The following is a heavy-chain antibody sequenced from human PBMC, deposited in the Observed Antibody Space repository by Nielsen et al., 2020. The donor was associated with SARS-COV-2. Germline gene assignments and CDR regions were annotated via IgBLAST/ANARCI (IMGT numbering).Heavy chain of an antibody. CDR1: GFTFSGSA. D-gene: IGHD4-23*01. V-gene: IGHV3-73*01. CDR2: IRSYANEYAT. Sequence: GESLKISCVASGFTFSGSAMHWVRQASGKGLEWLGRIRSYANEYATAYAASVKGRFTISRDDSKNTAYLQMSSLKTEDTALYYCSSPTVAYWGQETLVTVSS. J-gene: IGHJ4*02. CDR3: SSPTVAY.